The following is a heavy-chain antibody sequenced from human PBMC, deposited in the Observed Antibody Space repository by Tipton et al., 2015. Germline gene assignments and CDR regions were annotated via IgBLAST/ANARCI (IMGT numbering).Heavy chain of an antibody. CDR1: AYSISSDYY. CDR3: ARNSAYYFAMDV. J-gene: IGHJ6*02. CDR2: ISHSGST. V-gene: IGHV4-38-2*01. Sequence: TLSLTCAVSAYSISSDYYWGWIRQPPGKGLEWIGSISHSGSTYYNPSLRGRVTISRDTSKNLFSLRLSSVTAADTAVYYCARNSAYYFAMDVWGQGTTVTVSS. D-gene: IGHD1-26*01.